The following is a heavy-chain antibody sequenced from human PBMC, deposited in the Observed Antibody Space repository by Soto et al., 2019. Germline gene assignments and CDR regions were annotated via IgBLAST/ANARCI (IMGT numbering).Heavy chain of an antibody. J-gene: IGHJ4*02. CDR1: GYTFTSYG. D-gene: IGHD3-3*01. CDR2: ISAYNGNT. Sequence: ASVKVSCKASGYTFTSYGISWVRQAPGQGLEWMGWISAYNGNTNYAQKLQGRVTMTTDTSTSAAYMELRSLRSDDTAVYYCARDRLGIFGVVIIDFDYWGQGTLVTVSS. V-gene: IGHV1-18*01. CDR3: ARDRLGIFGVVIIDFDY.